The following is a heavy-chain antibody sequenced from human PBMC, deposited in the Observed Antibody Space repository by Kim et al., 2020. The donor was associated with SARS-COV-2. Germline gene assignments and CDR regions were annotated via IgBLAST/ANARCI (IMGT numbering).Heavy chain of an antibody. V-gene: IGHV3-23*01. CDR1: GFIFSSYA. CDR2: ISRTGSSA. Sequence: GGSLRLSCAGSGFIFSSYAMSWVRQAPGKGLEWVSTISRTGSSAYSADSVKGRFTISRYNSKNTLSLEMKSLRADDTAVYFCAKTTWFTDYYMDVWGTGT. CDR3: AKTTWFTDYYMDV. J-gene: IGHJ6*03. D-gene: IGHD3-10*01.